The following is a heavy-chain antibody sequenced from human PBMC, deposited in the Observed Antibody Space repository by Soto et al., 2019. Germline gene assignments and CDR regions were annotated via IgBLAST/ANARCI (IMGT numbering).Heavy chain of an antibody. V-gene: IGHV3-15*01. CDR2: IKSKTDGGTT. Sequence: GGSLRLSCAASGFTFSNAWMSWVRQAPGKGLEWVGRIKSKTDGGTTDYAAPVKGRFTISRDDSKNTLYLQMNSLKTEDTAVYYCTTAPYGSGSFDYWGQGTLVTVSS. CDR3: TTAPYGSGSFDY. CDR1: GFTFSNAW. D-gene: IGHD3-10*01. J-gene: IGHJ4*02.